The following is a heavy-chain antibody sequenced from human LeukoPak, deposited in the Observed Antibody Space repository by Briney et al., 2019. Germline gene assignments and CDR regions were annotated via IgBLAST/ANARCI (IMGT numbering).Heavy chain of an antibody. Sequence: GGSLRLSCAASGFTFSSYSMNWVRQAPGKGLEWVSSISSSSTYISYADSVKGRFTISRDNARSSLYLQMNSLRAEDTAVYSCARDYYDSSGSFDYWGQGTLVTVSS. J-gene: IGHJ4*02. V-gene: IGHV3-21*01. CDR2: ISSSSTYI. CDR3: ARDYYDSSGSFDY. CDR1: GFTFSSYS. D-gene: IGHD3-22*01.